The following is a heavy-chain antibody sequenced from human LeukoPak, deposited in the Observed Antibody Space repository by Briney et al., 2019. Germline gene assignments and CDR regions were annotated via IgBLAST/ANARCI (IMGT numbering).Heavy chain of an antibody. CDR1: GFTFSNYA. Sequence: PGGSLRLSCAASGFTFSNYAVAWVRQAPGKGLECVSAEGSAGGTYYADSVRGRFTISRDNSGNTLSLQMSSLRVEDTALYYCASRTWTGPGYCAFDIWGQGTMVTVSS. J-gene: IGHJ3*02. CDR2: EGSAGGT. D-gene: IGHD3/OR15-3a*01. CDR3: ASRTWTGPGYCAFDI. V-gene: IGHV3-23*01.